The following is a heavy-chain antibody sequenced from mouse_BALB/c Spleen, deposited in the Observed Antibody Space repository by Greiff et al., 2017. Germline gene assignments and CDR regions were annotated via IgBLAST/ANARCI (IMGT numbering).Heavy chain of an antibody. CDR2: IDPANGNT. CDR3: ARGRFFDY. V-gene: IGHV14-3*02. CDR1: GFNIKDTY. J-gene: IGHJ2*01. Sequence: EVQVVESGAELVKPGASVKLSCTASGFNIKDTYMHWVKQRPEQGLEWIGRIDPANGNTKYDPKFQGKATITADTSSNTAYLQLSSLTSEDTAVYYCARGRFFDYWGQGTTLTVSS.